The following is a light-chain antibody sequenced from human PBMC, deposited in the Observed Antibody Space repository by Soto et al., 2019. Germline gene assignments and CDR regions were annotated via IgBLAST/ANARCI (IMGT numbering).Light chain of an antibody. CDR1: QSISSY. J-gene: IGKJ4*01. Sequence: DLQMTQSPSSLSASVGDRVTITCRASQSISSYLNWYQQKPGKAPKLLIYAASSLQSGVPSRFRGSGSGTDFTLTISSLQREDIATYYCQQSYGTPLTFGGGTKVEIK. CDR3: QQSYGTPLT. CDR2: AAS. V-gene: IGKV1-39*01.